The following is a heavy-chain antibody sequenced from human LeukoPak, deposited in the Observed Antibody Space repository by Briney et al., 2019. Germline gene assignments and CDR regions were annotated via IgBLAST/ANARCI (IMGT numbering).Heavy chain of an antibody. J-gene: IGHJ4*02. Sequence: GGSLRLSCAASGFTFSSYAMHWARQAPGKGLEWVAVISYDGSNKYYADSVKGRFTISRDNSKNTLYLQMNSLRAEDTAVYYCARPYSSSWYLQYYFDYWGQGTLVTVSS. CDR3: ARPYSSSWYLQYYFDY. CDR2: ISYDGSNK. V-gene: IGHV3-30-3*01. D-gene: IGHD6-13*01. CDR1: GFTFSSYA.